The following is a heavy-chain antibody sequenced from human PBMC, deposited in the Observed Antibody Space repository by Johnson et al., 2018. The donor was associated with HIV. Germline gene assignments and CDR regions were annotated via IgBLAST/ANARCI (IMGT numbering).Heavy chain of an antibody. V-gene: IGHV3-30-3*01. CDR3: ARQSLRAFDI. CDR1: GFTFSSHV. J-gene: IGHJ3*02. CDR2: ISYDGINK. Sequence: VQVLESGGGVVQPGRSLRLSCAASGFTFSSHVMHWVRQAPGKGLEWVAIISYDGINKYYADSVKGRFTISRDNSKNTLYLQMSSLRPEDTAVYYCARQSLRAFDIWGQVTMVTVSS.